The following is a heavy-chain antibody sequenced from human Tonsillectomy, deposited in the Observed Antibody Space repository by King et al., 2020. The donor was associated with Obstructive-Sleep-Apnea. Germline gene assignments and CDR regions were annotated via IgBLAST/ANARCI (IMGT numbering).Heavy chain of an antibody. Sequence: VQLQESGPGLVKPSETLSLTCTVSGGSISSYYWSWIRQPPGKGLEWIGYIYYSGSTNYNPSLQSRVTISVDTSKNQYSLKLSSVTAADTAVYYCARRTVTDRIFDYWGQGTLVTVSS. D-gene: IGHD4-17*01. CDR3: ARRTVTDRIFDY. CDR1: GGSISSYY. J-gene: IGHJ4*02. V-gene: IGHV4-59*01. CDR2: IYYSGST.